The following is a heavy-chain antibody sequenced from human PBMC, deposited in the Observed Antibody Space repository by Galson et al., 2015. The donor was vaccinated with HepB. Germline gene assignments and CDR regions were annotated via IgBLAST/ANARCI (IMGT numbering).Heavy chain of an antibody. V-gene: IGHV1-3*01. D-gene: IGHD3-10*01. CDR3: ARLPTPLPGLEIGDSRGY. CDR1: GYTFTSYA. CDR2: INAGNGNT. Sequence: SVKVSCKASGYTFTSYAMHWVRQAPGQRLEWMGWINAGNGNTKYSQKFQGRVTITRDTSASTAYMELSSLRSEDTAVYYCARLPTPLPGLEIGDSRGYWGQGTLVTVSS. J-gene: IGHJ4*02.